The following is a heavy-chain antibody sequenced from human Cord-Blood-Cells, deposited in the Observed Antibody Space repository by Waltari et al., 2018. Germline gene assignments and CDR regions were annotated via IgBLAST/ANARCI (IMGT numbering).Heavy chain of an antibody. V-gene: IGHV1-69*01. J-gene: IGHJ4*02. D-gene: IGHD1-20*01. CDR3: ARMARITGTFDY. Sequence: QVQLVQSGAEVKKPGSSVKVSCQASGGTFCSYAISCVGQAPGQGLEWMGGIIPIFGTANYAQKFQGRVTITADESTSTAYMELSSLRSEDTAVYYCARMARITGTFDYWGQGTLVTVSS. CDR1: GGTFCSYA. CDR2: IIPIFGTA.